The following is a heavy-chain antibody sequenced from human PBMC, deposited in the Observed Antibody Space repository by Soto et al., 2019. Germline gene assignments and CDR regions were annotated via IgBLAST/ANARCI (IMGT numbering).Heavy chain of an antibody. CDR1: GYIFTNYY. D-gene: IGHD6-13*01. J-gene: IGHJ4*02. CDR2: INPLPTSGST. V-gene: IGHV1-46*01. CDR3: ARDLAAAAY. Sequence: QVQLVQSRAEVKKPGASAKDSCKASGYIFTNYYIHWVRQAPGQGLEWMAIINPLPTSGSTNYAQKFQGRVTGSVDASTSTILLELSSLRSDDTAVYYCARDLAAAAYWGPETLVTVSS.